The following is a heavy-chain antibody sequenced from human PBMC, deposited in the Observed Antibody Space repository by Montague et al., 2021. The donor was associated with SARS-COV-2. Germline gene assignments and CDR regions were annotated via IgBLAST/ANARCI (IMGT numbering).Heavy chain of an antibody. Sequence: CAISGDSVSINIATWNWIRQSPSIGLEWLVRTYYRSKWYNDYAESAKSRITIDPDTSKHQFSLHLNSVTPEDTAVYYCARIPVGSKYYFDFWGQGTLVTVSS. J-gene: IGHJ4*02. CDR1: GDSVSINIAT. CDR3: ARIPVGSKYYFDF. D-gene: IGHD2-2*01. CDR2: TYYRSKWYN. V-gene: IGHV6-1*01.